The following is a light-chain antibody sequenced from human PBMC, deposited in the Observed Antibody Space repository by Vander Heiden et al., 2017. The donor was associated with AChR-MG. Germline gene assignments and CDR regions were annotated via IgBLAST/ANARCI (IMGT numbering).Light chain of an antibody. Sequence: QSVLTQPPPVSGAPGQRVTISCTGSSSNIGAGYDVHWYQQLPGTAPKLLIYDNNNRPSGVPDRFSGSKSGTSASLAITWLQAEDEAEYYGQSYDSSLSGSVFGGGTKLTVL. CDR1: SSNIGAGYD. V-gene: IGLV1-40*01. CDR2: DNN. J-gene: IGLJ3*02. CDR3: QSYDSSLSGSV.